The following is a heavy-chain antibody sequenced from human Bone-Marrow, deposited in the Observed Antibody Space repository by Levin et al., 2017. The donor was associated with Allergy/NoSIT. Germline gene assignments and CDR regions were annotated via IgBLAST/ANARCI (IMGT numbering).Heavy chain of an antibody. CDR2: ISSDGGDE. CDR3: AKETTAGNIYFYGMDV. CDR1: GFTFNYYA. D-gene: IGHD6-13*01. Sequence: SGGSLRLSCAASGFTFNYYAMHWVRQAPGKGLEWVAVISSDGGDEFYADSVKGRFTVSRDNSKNTVFLHMNSLRAEDTAVYHCAKETTAGNIYFYGMDVWGLGTTVTVSS. V-gene: IGHV3-30*18. J-gene: IGHJ6*02.